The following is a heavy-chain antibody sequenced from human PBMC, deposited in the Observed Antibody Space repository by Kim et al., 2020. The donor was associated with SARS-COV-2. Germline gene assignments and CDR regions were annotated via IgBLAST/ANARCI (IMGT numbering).Heavy chain of an antibody. V-gene: IGHV3-23*01. D-gene: IGHD1-1*01. CDR1: GFTFSING. J-gene: IGHJ4*02. Sequence: GGSLRLSCAASGFTFSINGMYWVRQAPGKGLEWVSGISSSGASTYYADSVKGRFTISRDNSQNTLYLQMNSLRVEDTGVYCCAKGATGSFDYWGQGSRVTVSS. CDR3: AKGATGSFDY. CDR2: ISSSGAST.